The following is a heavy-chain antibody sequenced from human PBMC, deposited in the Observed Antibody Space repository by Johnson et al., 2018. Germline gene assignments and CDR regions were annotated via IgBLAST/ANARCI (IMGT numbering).Heavy chain of an antibody. V-gene: IGHV4-59*01. Sequence: QVQLQESGPGLVKPSGTLSLTCTVSGGSISSYYWSWIRQPPGKGLEWIGYIYYSGSTKYNPSLKSRVTISVATSKNQFSLKLSSVTASDTAVSYCARDQNLDDYGDYRAYYYMDVWGKGTTVTVSS. CDR1: GGSISSYY. D-gene: IGHD4-17*01. CDR3: ARDQNLDDYGDYRAYYYMDV. J-gene: IGHJ6*03. CDR2: IYYSGST.